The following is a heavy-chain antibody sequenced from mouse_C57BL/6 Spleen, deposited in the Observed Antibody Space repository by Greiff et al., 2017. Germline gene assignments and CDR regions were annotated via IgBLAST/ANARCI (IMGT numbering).Heavy chain of an antibody. CDR1: GFSLTSYG. CDR2: IWRGGST. Sequence: VHLVESGPGLVQPSQSLSITCTVSGFSLTSYGVHWVRQSPGKGLEWLGVIWRGGSTDYNAAFMSRLSITKDNSKSQVFFKMNSLQADDTAIYYCAKDSLTGGNWYFDVWGTGTTVTVSS. J-gene: IGHJ1*03. D-gene: IGHD4-1*01. CDR3: AKDSLTGGNWYFDV. V-gene: IGHV2-5*01.